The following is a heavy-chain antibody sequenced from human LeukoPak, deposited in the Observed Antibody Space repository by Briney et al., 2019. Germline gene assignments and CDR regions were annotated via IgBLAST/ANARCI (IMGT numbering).Heavy chain of an antibody. J-gene: IGHJ4*02. CDR2: ISPGGGNT. CDR1: GYTFTSYY. Sequence: GASVKVSCKASGYTFTSYYIYWVRQAPGQGLEWMGLISPGGGNTNYAQKFQGRVTMTRDMSTSTVYMGLSSLTSEDTAVYYCARGQRPIRVVTSELFDYWGQGTLVTVSS. CDR3: ARGQRPIRVVTSELFDY. V-gene: IGHV1-46*01. D-gene: IGHD3-3*01.